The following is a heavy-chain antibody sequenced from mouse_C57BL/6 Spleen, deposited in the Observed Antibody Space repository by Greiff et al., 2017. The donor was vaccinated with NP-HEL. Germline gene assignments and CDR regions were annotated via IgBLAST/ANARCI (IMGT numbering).Heavy chain of an antibody. CDR2: ISYSGST. D-gene: IGHD2-2*01. CDR3: ASGGYDVFAY. CDR1: GYSITSGYD. J-gene: IGHJ3*01. V-gene: IGHV3-1*01. Sequence: VQLKESGPGMVKPSQSLSLTCTVTGYSITSGYDWHWIRHFPGNKLEWMGYISYSGSTNYNPSLKSRISITHDTSKNHFFLKLNSVTTEDTATYYCASGGYDVFAYWGQGTLVTVSA.